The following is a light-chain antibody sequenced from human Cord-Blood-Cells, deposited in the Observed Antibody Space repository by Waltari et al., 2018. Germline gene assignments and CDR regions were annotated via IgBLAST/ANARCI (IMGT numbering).Light chain of an antibody. CDR2: DVS. J-gene: IGLJ1*01. CDR1: SSDVGGYNY. CDR3: SLYTSSSTDV. V-gene: IGLV2-14*01. Sequence: QSALTQPASVSGSPRQSITISCTGTSSDVGGYNYVSWYQQHPGKAPKLMIYDVSNRPSGVSNRVSGSKSGNTAALTISGLQAEDEADYYCSLYTSSSTDVFGTGTKVTVL.